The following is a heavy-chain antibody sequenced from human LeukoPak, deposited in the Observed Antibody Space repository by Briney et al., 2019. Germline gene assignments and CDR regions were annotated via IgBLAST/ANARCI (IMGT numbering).Heavy chain of an antibody. V-gene: IGHV3-23*01. Sequence: GGSLRLSCAASGFTLSNYAMRWVRQAPGKGLEWVSGINGSGGSTYYADSVKGRFTISRDNSKNTLYLQMNRLRAGDTAVYYCAKVEQWPNWLDPWGQGTLVTVSS. CDR1: GFTLSNYA. J-gene: IGHJ5*02. D-gene: IGHD6-19*01. CDR2: INGSGGST. CDR3: AKVEQWPNWLDP.